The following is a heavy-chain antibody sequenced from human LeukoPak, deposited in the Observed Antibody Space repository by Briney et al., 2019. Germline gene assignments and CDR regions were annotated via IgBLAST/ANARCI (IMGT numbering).Heavy chain of an antibody. CDR2: IYYSGST. J-gene: IGHJ6*03. CDR3: ARRVKYYDFWSGYGIPSYMDV. CDR1: GGSISSYY. D-gene: IGHD3-3*01. V-gene: IGHV4-59*01. Sequence: TPSETLSLTCTVSGGSISSYYWSWIRQPPGKGLEWIGYIYYSGSTNYNPSLKSRVTISVDTSKNQFSLKLSSVTAADTAVYYCARRVKYYDFWSGYGIPSYMDVWGKGTTVTVSS.